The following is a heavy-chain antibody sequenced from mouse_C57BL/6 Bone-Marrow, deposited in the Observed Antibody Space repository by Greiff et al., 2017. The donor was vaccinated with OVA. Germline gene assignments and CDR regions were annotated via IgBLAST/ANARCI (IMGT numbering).Heavy chain of an antibody. D-gene: IGHD1-1*02. Sequence: EVKLMESGPGLVKPSQSLSLTCSVTGYSITNGYYWNWIRQFPGNKLEWMGYISYDGSNNYNPSLKNRISITRDTSKNQFFLKLNSVTTEDTATYYCARDGTFYAMDYWGQGTSVTVSS. CDR2: ISYDGSN. J-gene: IGHJ4*01. CDR3: ARDGTFYAMDY. V-gene: IGHV3-6*01. CDR1: GYSITNGYY.